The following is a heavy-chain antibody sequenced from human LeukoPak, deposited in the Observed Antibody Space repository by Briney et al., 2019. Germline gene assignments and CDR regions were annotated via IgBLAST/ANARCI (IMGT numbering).Heavy chain of an antibody. CDR1: GYAFTSYG. Sequence: GASVKVSCKASGYAFTSYGISWVRQAPGQGLEWMGWISAYNGNTNYAQKLQGRVTMTTDTSTSTAYMELRSLRSDDTAVYYCARFLYYYGSGSTKGFDYWGQGTLVTVSS. CDR2: ISAYNGNT. V-gene: IGHV1-18*01. D-gene: IGHD3-10*01. CDR3: ARFLYYYGSGSTKGFDY. J-gene: IGHJ4*02.